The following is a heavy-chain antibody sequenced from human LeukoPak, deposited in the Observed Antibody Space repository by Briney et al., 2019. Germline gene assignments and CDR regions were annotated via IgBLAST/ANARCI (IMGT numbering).Heavy chain of an antibody. D-gene: IGHD3-3*01. J-gene: IGHJ4*02. CDR1: GFTFSSYW. V-gene: IGHV3-7*01. Sequence: PGGSLRLSCAASGFTFSSYWMSWVRQAPGKGLEWVANIKQDGSEKYYVDSVKGRFTISRDNAKNSLYLQMNSLRAEDTAVYYCARDASRPYDFWSGYPPPEASYYFDYWGQGTLVTVSS. CDR3: ARDASRPYDFWSGYPPPEASYYFDY. CDR2: IKQDGSEK.